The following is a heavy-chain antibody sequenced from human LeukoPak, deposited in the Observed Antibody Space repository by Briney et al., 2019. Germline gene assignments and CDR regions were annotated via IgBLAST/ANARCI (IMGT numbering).Heavy chain of an antibody. D-gene: IGHD6-19*01. V-gene: IGHV1-18*01. Sequence: ASVKVSCKASGYTFTSYGISWVRQAPGQGLEWMGWISAYNGNTDYAQKLQGRVSMTTDTSTSTAYMELRSLRSDDTAVYYCARDSPYSSGWLIDYWGQGTLVTVSP. CDR1: GYTFTSYG. J-gene: IGHJ4*02. CDR3: ARDSPYSSGWLIDY. CDR2: ISAYNGNT.